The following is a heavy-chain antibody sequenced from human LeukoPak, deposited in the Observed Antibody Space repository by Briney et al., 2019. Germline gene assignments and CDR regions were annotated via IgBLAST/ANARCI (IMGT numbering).Heavy chain of an antibody. J-gene: IGHJ4*02. D-gene: IGHD1-26*01. CDR3: ARDFARVGAIGY. V-gene: IGHV3-30-3*01. Sequence: HPGGSLRLSCAASGFTFSSYAMHWVRQAPGKGLEWVAVISYDGSNKYYADSVKGRFTISRDNAKNSLYLQMNSLRAEDTAVYYCARDFARVGAIGYWGQGTLVTVSS. CDR2: ISYDGSNK. CDR1: GFTFSSYA.